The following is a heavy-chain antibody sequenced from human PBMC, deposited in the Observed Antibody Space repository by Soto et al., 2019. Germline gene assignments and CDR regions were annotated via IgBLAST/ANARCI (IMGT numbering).Heavy chain of an antibody. CDR1: GFTFTSSA. CDR3: AAEGGDTAMVRHYYYGMDV. V-gene: IGHV1-58*01. Sequence: ASVKVSCKASGFTFTSSAVQWVRQARGQRLEWIGWIVVGSGNTNYAQKFQERVTITRDMSTSTAYMELSSLRSEDTAVYYCAAEGGDTAMVRHYYYGMDVWGQGTTVNVSS. J-gene: IGHJ6*02. CDR2: IVVGSGNT. D-gene: IGHD5-18*01.